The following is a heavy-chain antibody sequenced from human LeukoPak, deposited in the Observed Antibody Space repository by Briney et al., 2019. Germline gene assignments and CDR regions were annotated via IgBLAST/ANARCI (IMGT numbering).Heavy chain of an antibody. D-gene: IGHD2-21*02. V-gene: IGHV3-23*01. CDR2: ISATGGST. J-gene: IGHJ5*02. Sequence: PGRSLRLSCAASGFTFSTYAMTWVRQAPGKGLEWVSAISATGGSTYYADSVKGRFTISRDNSKNTLYLQLNSLRAEDTAIFYCAKGKVTAFLDWFDPWGQGTLVTVSS. CDR1: GFTFSTYA. CDR3: AKGKVTAFLDWFDP.